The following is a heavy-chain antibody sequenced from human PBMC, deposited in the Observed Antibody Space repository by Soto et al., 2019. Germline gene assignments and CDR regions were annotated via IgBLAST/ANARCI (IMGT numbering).Heavy chain of an antibody. D-gene: IGHD4-17*01. CDR2: ISASYST. Sequence: EGQLLESGGGLVQPGGSLRVSCAASGFTFNTYAMSWVRQAPGKELEWVSAISASYSTYYADSVKGRFNISRDNSMSALYLQMNSLRIEDTAVYYCAHPRGYGVFDAYDIWGQGTMVTVSS. CDR3: AHPRGYGVFDAYDI. V-gene: IGHV3-23*01. CDR1: GFTFNTYA. J-gene: IGHJ3*02.